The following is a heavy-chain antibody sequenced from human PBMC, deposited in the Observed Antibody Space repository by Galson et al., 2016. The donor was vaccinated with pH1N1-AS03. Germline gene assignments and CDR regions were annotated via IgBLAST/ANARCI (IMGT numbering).Heavy chain of an antibody. CDR2: LNTDVSST. D-gene: IGHD3-22*01. CDR1: EFNVSNYW. Sequence: SLRLSCAASEFNVSNYWMNWVRQAPGKGLVWVSLLNTDVSSTTYADSVTGRFTISRDNAKNTLYLQMNSLRAEDTAVYFCARVTDFYGSGGYSKLHAFDIWGQGTMVSVSS. J-gene: IGHJ3*02. V-gene: IGHV3-74*01. CDR3: ARVTDFYGSGGYSKLHAFDI.